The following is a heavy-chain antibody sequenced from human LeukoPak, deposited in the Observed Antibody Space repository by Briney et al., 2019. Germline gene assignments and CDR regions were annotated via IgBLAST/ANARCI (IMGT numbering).Heavy chain of an antibody. Sequence: SQTLSLTCAISGDSVSSSSSAWSWIRQSPSRGLEWLGRAYYRSKWHIDYAVSVKSRITINPDTSKNQLSLQLNSVTPEDTAVYYCARNLRPDFDYWGQGTLVTVSS. CDR1: GDSVSSSSSA. CDR3: ARNLRPDFDY. V-gene: IGHV6-1*01. J-gene: IGHJ4*02. CDR2: AYYRSKWHI.